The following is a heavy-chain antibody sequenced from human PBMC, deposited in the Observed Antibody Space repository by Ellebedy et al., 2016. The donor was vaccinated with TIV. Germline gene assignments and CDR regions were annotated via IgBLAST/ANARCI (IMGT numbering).Heavy chain of an antibody. Sequence: GESLKISCAASGFPFSSFWMSWVRQAPGKGLEWVANKKEDGSEEYYVDSVRGRFTISRDNAKNSLYLQMNILRAEDTAGYYCSRDRGYDTFDYWGQGILVTVSS. V-gene: IGHV3-7*01. CDR1: GFPFSSFW. D-gene: IGHD5-12*01. CDR3: SRDRGYDTFDY. CDR2: KKEDGSEE. J-gene: IGHJ4*02.